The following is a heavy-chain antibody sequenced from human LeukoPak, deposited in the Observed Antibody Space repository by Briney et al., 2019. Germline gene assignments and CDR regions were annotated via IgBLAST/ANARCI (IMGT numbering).Heavy chain of an antibody. V-gene: IGHV1-2*02. J-gene: IGHJ4*02. Sequence: ASVKVSCKASGYTFTGYYMHWVRQAPGQGLEWMGWINPNSGGTNYAQKFQGRVTMTRDTSISTAYMELSRLRSDDTAVYYRARVPNIKDITIFGVVMDYWGQGTLVTVSS. CDR2: INPNSGGT. CDR3: ARVPNIKDITIFGVVMDY. D-gene: IGHD3-3*01. CDR1: GYTFTGYY.